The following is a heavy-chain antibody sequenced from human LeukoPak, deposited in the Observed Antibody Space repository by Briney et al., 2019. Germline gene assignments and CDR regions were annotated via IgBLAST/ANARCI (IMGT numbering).Heavy chain of an antibody. D-gene: IGHD1-26*01. CDR1: GGTFSSYA. Sequence: SVKVSCKASGGTFSSYAISWVRQAPGQGLEWMGGIIPIFGTANCAQKFQGRVTITTDESTSTAYMELSSLRSEDTAVYYCARVGPSGSYYGSLGYWGQGTLVTVSS. J-gene: IGHJ4*02. V-gene: IGHV1-69*05. CDR2: IIPIFGTA. CDR3: ARVGPSGSYYGSLGY.